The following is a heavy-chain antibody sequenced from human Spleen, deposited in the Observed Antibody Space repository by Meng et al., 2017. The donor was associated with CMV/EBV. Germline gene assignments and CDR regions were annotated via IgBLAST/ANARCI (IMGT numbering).Heavy chain of an antibody. Sequence: SVKVSCKASGGTFSSNAISWVRQAPGQGLEWMGGILPILNRVNYAPKFLGRVTITAAKSMNTVYMEVSSLTSEDTAVYYCARGRAGYNMNYFHYWGQGTVVTVSS. CDR3: ARGRAGYNMNYFHY. J-gene: IGHJ4*02. V-gene: IGHV1-69*10. CDR2: ILPILNRV. D-gene: IGHD5-24*01. CDR1: GGTFSSNA.